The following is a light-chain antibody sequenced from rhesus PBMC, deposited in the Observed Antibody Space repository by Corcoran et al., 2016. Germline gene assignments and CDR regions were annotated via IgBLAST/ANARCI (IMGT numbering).Light chain of an antibody. CDR3: QQYSSRPIFT. V-gene: IGKV1-22*01. CDR1: QGISSW. J-gene: IGKJ3*01. CDR2: KAS. Sequence: DIHMTQSPSSLSASVGDTVTITCRASQGISSWLAWYQQKPGKAPKLLIYKASSLQSGVTSRFSGSGSGTDYTLTISSLQSEDFATCYGQQYSSRPIFTFGPVTKLDIK.